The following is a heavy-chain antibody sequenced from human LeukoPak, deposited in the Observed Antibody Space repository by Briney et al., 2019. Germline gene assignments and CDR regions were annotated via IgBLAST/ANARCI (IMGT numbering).Heavy chain of an antibody. CDR1: GFTFSSYW. CDR3: ARDVSVIAATHYYYYGMDV. Sequence: GGSLRLSCAASGFTFSSYWMSWVRQAPGKGLEWVANIKQDGSEKYYVDSVKGRFTISRDNAKNSLYLQMNSLRAEDTAVCYCARDVSVIAATHYYYYGMDVWGQGTTVTVSS. CDR2: IKQDGSEK. V-gene: IGHV3-7*01. J-gene: IGHJ6*02. D-gene: IGHD2-15*01.